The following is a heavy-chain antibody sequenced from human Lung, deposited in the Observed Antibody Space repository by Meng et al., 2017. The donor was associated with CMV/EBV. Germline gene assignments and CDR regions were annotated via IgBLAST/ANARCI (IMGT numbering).Heavy chain of an antibody. Sequence: EWQLVEAGGGLVKPGGSLRLSCAASGFTLSDSNMNWVRQAPGKGLEWVSSISSGSTSIYYADSVKGRFTISRDNAKNSLYLQMNSLRAEDTALYYCATDKGEGFDPWGQGTLVTVSS. D-gene: IGHD2-21*01. CDR1: GFTLSDSN. J-gene: IGHJ5*02. CDR3: ATDKGEGFDP. CDR2: ISSGSTSI. V-gene: IGHV3-21*01.